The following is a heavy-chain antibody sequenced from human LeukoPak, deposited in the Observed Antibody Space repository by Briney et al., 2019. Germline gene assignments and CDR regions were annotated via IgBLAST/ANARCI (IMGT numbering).Heavy chain of an antibody. Sequence: SETLSLTCAVYGGSFSGYYWSWIRQPPGEGLEWIGEINHSGSTNYNPSLKSRVTISVDTSKNQFSLKLSSVTAADTAVYYCARGDIGGYDVWGKGTTVTVSS. CDR1: GGSFSGYY. CDR2: INHSGST. CDR3: ARGDIGGYDV. J-gene: IGHJ6*04. D-gene: IGHD6-25*01. V-gene: IGHV4-34*01.